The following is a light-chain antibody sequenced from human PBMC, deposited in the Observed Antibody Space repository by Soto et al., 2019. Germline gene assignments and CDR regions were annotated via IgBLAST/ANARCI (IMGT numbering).Light chain of an antibody. CDR1: SSDVGGYNY. V-gene: IGLV2-14*01. CDR2: DVS. CDR3: SSYTSSITYV. J-gene: IGLJ1*01. Sequence: QSAMTQPASVSGSPGQSITISCTGTSSDVGGYNYVSWYQRYPGKAPKLMIYDVSNRPSGVSNRFSGSKSGNTASLTISGLQAEDEADYYCSSYTSSITYVFGTGTRSPS.